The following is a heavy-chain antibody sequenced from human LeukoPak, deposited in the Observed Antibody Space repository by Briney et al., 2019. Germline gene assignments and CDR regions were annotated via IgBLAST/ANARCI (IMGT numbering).Heavy chain of an antibody. V-gene: IGHV4-59*01. D-gene: IGHD3-16*01. CDR2: IDYSGNT. CDR3: ARGDYIRGNIHYNAEYFQH. Sequence: SETLSLACTVSNDSIGSYYWSWIRQPPRKRPEWIGYIDYSGNTHFNPPLKSRSTMSLDTSMRQFFLRLTSVSAADSAVYFCARGDYIRGNIHYNAEYFQHWGQGIPVTVSS. J-gene: IGHJ1*01. CDR1: NDSIGSYY.